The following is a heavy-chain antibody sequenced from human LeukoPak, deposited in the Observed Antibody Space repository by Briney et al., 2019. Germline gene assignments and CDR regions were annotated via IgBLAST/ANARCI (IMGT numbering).Heavy chain of an antibody. D-gene: IGHD2-2*01. CDR3: AKLIVVVPAAPFDY. J-gene: IGHJ4*02. Sequence: GGSLRLSCAASGFTFSSYAMSWVRQAPGKGREWVSAISGSGGSTYYADSVKGRFTISRDNSKNTLYLQMNSLRAEDTAVYYCAKLIVVVPAAPFDYWGQGTLVTVSS. CDR1: GFTFSSYA. V-gene: IGHV3-23*01. CDR2: ISGSGGST.